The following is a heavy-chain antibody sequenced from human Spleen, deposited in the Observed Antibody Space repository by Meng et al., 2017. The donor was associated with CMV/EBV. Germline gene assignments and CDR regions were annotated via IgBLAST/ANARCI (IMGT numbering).Heavy chain of an antibody. D-gene: IGHD3-22*01. J-gene: IGHJ4*02. CDR3: ARTLYDSSGYYYGY. CDR2: INHSGST. Sequence: QLQLQQWGVGLLTPSEPLSLTCAVYGGSFSGYYWSWIRQPPGKGLEWIGEINHSGSTNYNPSLKSRVTISVDTSKNQFSLKLSSVTAADTAVYYCARTLYDSSGYYYGYWGQGTLVTVSS. V-gene: IGHV4-34*01. CDR1: GGSFSGYY.